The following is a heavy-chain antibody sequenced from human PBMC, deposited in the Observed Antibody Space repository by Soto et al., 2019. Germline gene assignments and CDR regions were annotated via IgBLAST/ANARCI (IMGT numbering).Heavy chain of an antibody. CDR2: IIPIFGTA. CDR1: GGTFSSYA. Sequence: SVKVSCKASGGTFSSYAISWVRQAPGQGLEWMGGIIPIFGTANYAQKFQGRVTITADESTSTAYMELSSLRSEDTAVYYCARAPPRMATTHTAQVGYGMDVWGQGTTVTVSS. CDR3: ARAPPRMATTHTAQVGYGMDV. J-gene: IGHJ6*02. D-gene: IGHD5-12*01. V-gene: IGHV1-69*13.